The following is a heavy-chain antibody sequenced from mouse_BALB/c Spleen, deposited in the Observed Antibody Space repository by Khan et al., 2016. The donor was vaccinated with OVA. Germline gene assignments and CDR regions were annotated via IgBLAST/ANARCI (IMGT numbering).Heavy chain of an antibody. Sequence: QVQLQQPGAELVNPGASVNLSCKASGYTLTSYWMHWVKQRPGQGLEWIGEINPSNGRTNYNEKFKSKAKLTVDKSSSTAYMQLSSPTSEDSAVYYCARLLINFDYWGQGTTLTVSS. J-gene: IGHJ2*01. CDR3: ARLLINFDY. CDR2: INPSNGRT. CDR1: GYTLTSYW. V-gene: IGHV1S81*02. D-gene: IGHD2-1*01.